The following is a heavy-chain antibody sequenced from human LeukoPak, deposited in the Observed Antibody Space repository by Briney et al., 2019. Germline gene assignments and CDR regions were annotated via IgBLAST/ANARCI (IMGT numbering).Heavy chain of an antibody. CDR2: MNPNSGNT. CDR1: GYTFTSYY. D-gene: IGHD2-15*01. Sequence: ASVKVSCKASGYTFTSYYMHWVRQAPGQGLEWMGWMNPNSGNTGYAQKFQGRVTMTRNTSISTAYMELSSLRSEDTAVYYCARAHRYCSGGSCHRYYFDYWGQGTLVTVSS. J-gene: IGHJ4*02. CDR3: ARAHRYCSGGSCHRYYFDY. V-gene: IGHV1-8*02.